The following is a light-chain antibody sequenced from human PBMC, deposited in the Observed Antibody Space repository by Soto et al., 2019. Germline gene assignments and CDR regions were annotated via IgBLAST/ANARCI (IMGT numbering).Light chain of an antibody. V-gene: IGKV1-5*01. CDR2: DAA. Sequence: IQMTQSPSTLSASVGDRVTITCRASQSINKWVAWFQQKSGRAPKLLIYDAATLQSGVPSRFSGTGSGTDFSLTISSLQPEDFATYYCQQYNIGYTFGQGTMLDIK. CDR3: QQYNIGYT. CDR1: QSINKW. J-gene: IGKJ2*01.